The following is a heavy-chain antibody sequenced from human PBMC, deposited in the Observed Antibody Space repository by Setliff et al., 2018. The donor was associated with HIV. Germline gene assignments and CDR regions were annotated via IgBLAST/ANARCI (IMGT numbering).Heavy chain of an antibody. V-gene: IGHV4-39*02. D-gene: IGHD3-10*01. J-gene: IGHJ6*03. Sequence: SETLSLTCTVSGSSITSSSFYWGWIRQPPGKGLEWIGSMTYVGSTYYNPSLKSRVTISVDTSKNHFSLELRSVTAADSAIYYCARDVRWELFPGYLFYYYMDVWGTGTTVTVSS. CDR3: ARDVRWELFPGYLFYYYMDV. CDR2: MTYVGST. CDR1: GSSITSSSFY.